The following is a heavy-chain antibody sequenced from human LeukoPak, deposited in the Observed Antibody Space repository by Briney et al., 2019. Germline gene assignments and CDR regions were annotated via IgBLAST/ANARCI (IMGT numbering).Heavy chain of an antibody. CDR3: ARHSGSGWQALGY. Sequence: GSVRVSCTASGYTFSNYGMSWVRQAPGIGLEWMGGTSYNGNKNYAQKFQDRVTMTTYTSTTTAYMELRSLESDDTAVYYCARHSGSGWQALGYWGQGTLVTVSS. CDR1: GYTFSNYG. J-gene: IGHJ4*02. V-gene: IGHV1-18*01. D-gene: IGHD6-19*01. CDR2: TSYNGNK.